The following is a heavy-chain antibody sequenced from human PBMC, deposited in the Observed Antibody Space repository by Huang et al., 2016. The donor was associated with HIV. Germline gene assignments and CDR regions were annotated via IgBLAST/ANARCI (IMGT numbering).Heavy chain of an antibody. CDR3: ARASGRIQLPGGYFDL. J-gene: IGHJ2*01. CDR1: GGTFSSYA. CDR2: ISPNFGTT. D-gene: IGHD1-1*01. V-gene: IGHV1-69*01. Sequence: QVQLVQSAAEVKKPGSSVKVSCEASGGTFSSYAISGVRQAPGQGLEWLGGISPNFGTTNYTQKFQGRVTITADEPSSTAYMELRSLRSEDTAVYYCARASGRIQLPGGYFDLWGRGTLVTVSS.